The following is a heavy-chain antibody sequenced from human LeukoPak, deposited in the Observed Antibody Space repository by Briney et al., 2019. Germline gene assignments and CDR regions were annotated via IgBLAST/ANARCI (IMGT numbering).Heavy chain of an antibody. J-gene: IGHJ4*02. CDR1: GGTFSSYA. D-gene: IGHD2-15*01. CDR2: IIPILGIA. CDR3: ARGFCSGGSCYSDFDY. Sequence: SVKVSCKASGGTFSSYAISWVRQAPGQGLEWMGRIIPILGIANYAQKFQGRVTITADKSTSTAYMELSSLRSEDTAVYYCARGFCSGGSCYSDFDYWGQGTLVTVSS. V-gene: IGHV1-69*04.